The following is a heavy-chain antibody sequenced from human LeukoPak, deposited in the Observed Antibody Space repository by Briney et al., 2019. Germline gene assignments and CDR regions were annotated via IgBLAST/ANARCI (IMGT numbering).Heavy chain of an antibody. CDR1: GGTFSSYA. V-gene: IGHV1-69*05. CDR3: AIAYCGGDCYTDYYYGMDV. CDR2: IIPIFGTA. Sequence: EASVKVSCKASGGTFSSYAISWVRQAPGQGLEWMGGIIPIFGTANYAQKFQGRVTITTDESTSTAYMELSSLRSEDTAVNYCAIAYCGGDCYTDYYYGMDVWGQGTTVTVSS. J-gene: IGHJ6*02. D-gene: IGHD2-21*02.